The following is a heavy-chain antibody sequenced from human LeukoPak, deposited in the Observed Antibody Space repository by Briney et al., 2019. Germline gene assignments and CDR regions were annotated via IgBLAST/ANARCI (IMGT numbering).Heavy chain of an antibody. V-gene: IGHV4-59*12. CDR1: GDSISSNY. CDR3: ARYYASQYYYNY. CDR2: MSHSGSA. J-gene: IGHJ4*02. D-gene: IGHD3-16*01. Sequence: PSETLSLTCTVSGDSISSNYWSWIRQPPGKGLEWIGYMSHSGSANYNPSLKSRVTISVDTPKNQFSLRLSSVTPADTAFYFCARYYASQYYYNYWGQGTLVTVSS.